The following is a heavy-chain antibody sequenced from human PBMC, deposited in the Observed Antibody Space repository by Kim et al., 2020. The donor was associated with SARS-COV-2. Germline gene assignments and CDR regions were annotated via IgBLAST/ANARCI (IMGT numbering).Heavy chain of an antibody. Sequence: SETLSLTCTVSGGSISSYYWSWIRQPPGKGLEWIGYIYYSGSTNYNPSLKSRVTISVDTSKNQFSLKLSSVTAADTAVYYCARQTSGFDPWGQGTLVTVS. CDR1: GGSISSYY. CDR3: ARQTSGFDP. CDR2: IYYSGST. J-gene: IGHJ5*02. V-gene: IGHV4-59*08.